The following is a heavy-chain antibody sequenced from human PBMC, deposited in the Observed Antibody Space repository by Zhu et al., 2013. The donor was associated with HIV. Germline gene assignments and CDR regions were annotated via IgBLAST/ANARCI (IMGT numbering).Heavy chain of an antibody. Sequence: QVQLVQSGAEVKKPGASVKVSCKASGYTFTDYYIHWVRQAPGQGLEWMGRILPNSGGTNYAQNFLGRVTMTRDTSISTAYMELSRLRSDDTAVYYCARDRSTCSSTTCYNYLDYWGQGTLVTVSS. CDR1: GYTFTDYY. CDR3: ARDRSTCSSTTCYNYLDY. V-gene: IGHV1-2*06. J-gene: IGHJ4*02. CDR2: ILPNSGGT. D-gene: IGHD2-2*02.